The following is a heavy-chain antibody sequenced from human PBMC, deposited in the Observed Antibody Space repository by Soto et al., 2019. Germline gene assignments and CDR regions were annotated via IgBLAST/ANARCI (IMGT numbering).Heavy chain of an antibody. Sequence: EVQLLESGGGLVQPGGSLRLSCAASGFTFSSYAMSWVRQAPGKGLEWVSAISGSGGSTYYADSVKGRFTISRDNSKNTLYLQMNSLRAEDTAEYYCAKNPNDYIWGSYRYNWFDPWGQGTLVTVSS. CDR1: GFTFSSYA. D-gene: IGHD3-16*02. CDR3: AKNPNDYIWGSYRYNWFDP. J-gene: IGHJ5*02. V-gene: IGHV3-23*01. CDR2: ISGSGGST.